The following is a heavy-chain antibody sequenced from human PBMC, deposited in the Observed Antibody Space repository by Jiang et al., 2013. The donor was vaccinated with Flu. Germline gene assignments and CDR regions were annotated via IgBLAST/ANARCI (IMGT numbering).Heavy chain of an antibody. CDR1: GDSVSSNSAA. V-gene: IGHV6-1*01. D-gene: IGHD6-19*01. J-gene: IGHJ4*02. CDR3: AREVAGTGLGSVDYYFDY. CDR2: TYYRSKWYN. Sequence: SQTLSLTCAISGDSVSSNSAAWNWIRQSPSRGLEWLGRTYYRSKWYNDYAVSVKSRITINPDTSKNQFSLQLNSVTPEDTAVYYCAREVAGTGLGSVDYYFDYWGQGTLVTVSS.